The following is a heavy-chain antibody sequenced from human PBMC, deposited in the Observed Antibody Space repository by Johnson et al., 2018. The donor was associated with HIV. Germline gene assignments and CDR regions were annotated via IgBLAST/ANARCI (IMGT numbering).Heavy chain of an antibody. J-gene: IGHJ3*02. V-gene: IGHV3-74*02. CDR3: ARGEEEQLGDAFDI. D-gene: IGHD6-6*01. Sequence: VQLVESGGGLVQPGGSLRLSCAASGFTFSSYWMHWVRQAPGKGLVWVSRINSDGSSTSYTDSVKGRFTISRDNAKNTLYLQMNSLRAEDTAVYYCARGEEEQLGDAFDIWGQGTMVTVSS. CDR2: INSDGSST. CDR1: GFTFSSYW.